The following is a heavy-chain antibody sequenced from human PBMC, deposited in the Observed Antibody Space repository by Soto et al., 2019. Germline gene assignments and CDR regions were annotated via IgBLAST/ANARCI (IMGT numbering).Heavy chain of an antibody. V-gene: IGHV3-23*01. Sequence: GGSLRLSCAASEFTFSNYAMSWVRQAPGKGLEWVSAISYGGGTTYYADSVKGRFTISRDNSKNTLYLQMNSLRAEDTAVYYCAKNPGYYYDSTGYHFDPWGQGIQVTVSS. J-gene: IGHJ5*02. CDR2: ISYGGGTT. D-gene: IGHD3-22*01. CDR3: AKNPGYYYDSTGYHFDP. CDR1: EFTFSNYA.